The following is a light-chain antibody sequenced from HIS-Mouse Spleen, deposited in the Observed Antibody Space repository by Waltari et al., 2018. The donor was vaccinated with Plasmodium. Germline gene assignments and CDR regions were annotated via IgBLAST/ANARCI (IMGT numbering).Light chain of an antibody. Sequence: QSALTQPRSVSGSPGQSVTISCTGPSSYVGGYNYVSLYQQHPGKAPKLMIYDFSKRPSGVPYRFSGSKSGNTASLTISGLQAEDEADYYCCSYAGSYTWVFGGGTKLTVL. CDR3: CSYAGSYTWV. CDR2: DFS. V-gene: IGLV2-11*01. J-gene: IGLJ3*02. CDR1: SSYVGGYNY.